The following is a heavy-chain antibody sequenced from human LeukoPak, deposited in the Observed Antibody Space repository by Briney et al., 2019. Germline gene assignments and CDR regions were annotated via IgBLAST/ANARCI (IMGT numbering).Heavy chain of an antibody. CDR3: ARTGSSSSWYWFDP. CDR1: GGSISSYY. J-gene: IGHJ5*02. V-gene: IGHV4-59*08. D-gene: IGHD6-13*01. Sequence: SETLSLTCTVSGGSISSYYWSWIRQPPGKGLEWIGYIYYSGSTNYNPSLKSRVSISVDTSKNQFSLKLSSVTAADPAVYYCARTGSSSSWYWFDPWGQGTLVTVSS. CDR2: IYYSGST.